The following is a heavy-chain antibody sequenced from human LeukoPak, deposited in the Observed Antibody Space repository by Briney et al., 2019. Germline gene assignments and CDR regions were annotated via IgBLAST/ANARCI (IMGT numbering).Heavy chain of an antibody. J-gene: IGHJ4*02. Sequence: ASVKVSCKASGYTFTVYYIYRVRQTTGQGLEWMGWINPNSGGTNYAQKFQGRVTMTRDTSISTAYMELSRLRSDDTAVYYCARDLTGAPPGYWGQGTLVTVSS. CDR2: INPNSGGT. CDR1: GYTFTVYY. V-gene: IGHV1-2*02. D-gene: IGHD3-9*01. CDR3: ARDLTGAPPGY.